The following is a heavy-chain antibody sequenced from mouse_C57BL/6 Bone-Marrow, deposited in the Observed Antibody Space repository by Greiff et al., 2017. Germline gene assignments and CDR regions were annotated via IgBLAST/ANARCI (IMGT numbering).Heavy chain of an antibody. V-gene: IGHV1-55*01. CDR2: IYPGSGST. CDR3: ARRGSSYRYFDV. D-gene: IGHD1-1*01. CDR1: GYTFTSYW. Sequence: VQLQQSGAELVKPGASVKMSCKASGYTFTSYWITWVKQRPGQGLEWIGDIYPGSGSTNYNEKFKSKATLTVDTSSSTAYMQLSSLTSEDSAVYYGARRGSSYRYFDVWGTGTTVTVSS. J-gene: IGHJ1*03.